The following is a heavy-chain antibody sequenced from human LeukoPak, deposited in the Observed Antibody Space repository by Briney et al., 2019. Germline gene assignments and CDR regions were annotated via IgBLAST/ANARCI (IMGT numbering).Heavy chain of an antibody. D-gene: IGHD1-1*01. CDR2: ISYSGST. CDR3: ARQSRGTTARLFDY. Sequence: TSETLSLTCTVSGDSISSYYWSWIRQPPGKGLEWIGYISYSGSTNYNPSLESRVTISGDTSKNQFSLKLSSVTAADTAFYYCARQSRGTTARLFDYWGQGTLVTVSS. CDR1: GDSISSYY. J-gene: IGHJ4*02. V-gene: IGHV4-59*08.